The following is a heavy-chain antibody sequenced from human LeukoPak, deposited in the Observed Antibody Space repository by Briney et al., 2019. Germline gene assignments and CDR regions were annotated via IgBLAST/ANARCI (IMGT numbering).Heavy chain of an antibody. D-gene: IGHD3-10*01. Sequence: SETLSLTCAVYGGSFSGYYWSWIRQPPGKGLEWIGEINHSGSTNYNPSLKSRVTISVDTSKNQFSLKLSSVTAADTAVYYCARISGPYGSGSYYPRPYGVDVWGKGTTVTVSS. CDR2: INHSGST. CDR3: ARISGPYGSGSYYPRPYGVDV. CDR1: GGSFSGYY. V-gene: IGHV4-34*01. J-gene: IGHJ6*04.